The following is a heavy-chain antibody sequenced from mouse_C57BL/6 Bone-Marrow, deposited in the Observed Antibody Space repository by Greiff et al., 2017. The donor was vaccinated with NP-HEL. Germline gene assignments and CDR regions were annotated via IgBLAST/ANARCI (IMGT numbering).Heavy chain of an antibody. CDR2: IDPNSGGT. CDR3: ARPGAGWGEAWVAY. V-gene: IGHV1-72*01. D-gene: IGHD1-1*02. CDR1: GYTFTSYW. J-gene: IGHJ3*01. Sequence: QVQLQQPGAELVKPGASVKLSCKASGYTFTSYWMHWVKPRPGRGLEWIGRIDPNSGGTKYNEKFKSKATLPVDKHASTAYMQLSSLTSEDSAVYYCARPGAGWGEAWVAYWGQGTLVTVSA.